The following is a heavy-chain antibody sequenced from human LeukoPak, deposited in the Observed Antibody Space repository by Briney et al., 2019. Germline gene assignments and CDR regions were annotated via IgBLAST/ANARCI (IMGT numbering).Heavy chain of an antibody. V-gene: IGHV3-48*01. CDR3: ARVGSNQWLDY. J-gene: IGHJ4*02. CDR2: ISGGSSTI. CDR1: GFTFSSYA. Sequence: PGGSLRLSCAASGFTFSSYAMSWVRQAPGKGLEWVSYISGGSSTIYNADSVKGRFTISRDNAKNLLYLLMDTLRAEDTAVYYCARVGSNQWLDYWGQGTLVTVSS. D-gene: IGHD6-19*01.